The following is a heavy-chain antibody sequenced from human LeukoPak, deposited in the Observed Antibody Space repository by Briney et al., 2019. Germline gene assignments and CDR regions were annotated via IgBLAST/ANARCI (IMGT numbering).Heavy chain of an antibody. D-gene: IGHD3-22*01. CDR3: AKDLRREYYYDSSGSTTIY. CDR2: ISGSGGST. Sequence: GGSLRLSCAASGFTFSSYAMSWVRQAPGKGLEWVSAISGSGGSTYYADSVKGRFTISRDNSKNTLYLQMNSLRPEDTAVYYCAKDLRREYYYDSSGSTTIYWGQGTLVTVSS. J-gene: IGHJ4*02. V-gene: IGHV3-23*01. CDR1: GFTFSSYA.